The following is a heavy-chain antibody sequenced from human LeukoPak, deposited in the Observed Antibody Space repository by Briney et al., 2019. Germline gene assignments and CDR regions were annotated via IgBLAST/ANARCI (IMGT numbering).Heavy chain of an antibody. Sequence: SETLSITCTVSGGSISSSSNYWGWIRQPPGKGLGWIGSIYYRESTYYNQSLKSRVTISVDTPKNQFSLKLSSVTSADAAVYYCVRLNCSSTSCLGAFDIWGQGTMVTVSS. CDR2: IYYREST. J-gene: IGHJ3*02. CDR1: GGSISSSSNY. CDR3: VRLNCSSTSCLGAFDI. V-gene: IGHV4-39*01. D-gene: IGHD2-2*01.